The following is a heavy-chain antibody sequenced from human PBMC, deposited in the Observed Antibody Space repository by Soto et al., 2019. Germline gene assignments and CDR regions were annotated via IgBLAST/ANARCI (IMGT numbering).Heavy chain of an antibody. V-gene: IGHV1-69*06. J-gene: IGHJ6*02. D-gene: IGHD3-16*01. CDR2: IIPIFGNG. CDR3: ARERRGGSGYYYGLDV. Sequence: QVQLVQSGAEVKKPGSSVKVSCTTSGGTFNRYALSWVRQAPGQGLEWMGGIIPIFGNGDYAQTFKGRVTITADKSTRTVYMEVNSLTFEDTAVYYCARERRGGSGYYYGLDVWGQGTAVTVSS. CDR1: GGTFNRYA.